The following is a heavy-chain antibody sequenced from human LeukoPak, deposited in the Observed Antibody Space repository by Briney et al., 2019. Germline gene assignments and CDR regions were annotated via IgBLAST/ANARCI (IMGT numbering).Heavy chain of an antibody. CDR1: GFSFISYG. Sequence: GGSLRLSCAASGFSFISYGMHWVRQAPGKGLEWVGVISDDGRRKDYADSVKGRFTISRDNSRDTLYLQMDSLRAEDAAVYYCAKRPSDYGDYVSYFDYWGQGTLVTVSS. D-gene: IGHD4-17*01. CDR2: ISDDGRRK. CDR3: AKRPSDYGDYVSYFDY. V-gene: IGHV3-30*18. J-gene: IGHJ4*02.